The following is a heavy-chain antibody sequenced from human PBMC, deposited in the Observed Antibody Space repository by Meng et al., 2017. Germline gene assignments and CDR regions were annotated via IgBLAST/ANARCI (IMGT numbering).Heavy chain of an antibody. V-gene: IGHV3-7*01. CDR2: IKQDGSEK. CDR1: GFTFSSYW. D-gene: IGHD2-15*01. Sequence: GESLKISCAASGFTFSSYWMSWVRQAPGKGLEWVANIKQDGSEKYYVDSVKGRFTISRDNAKNSLYLQMNSLRAEDTAVYYCARVRRYCSGGSCYSGFDYWGQGTLVTVSS. CDR3: ARVRRYCSGGSCYSGFDY. J-gene: IGHJ4*02.